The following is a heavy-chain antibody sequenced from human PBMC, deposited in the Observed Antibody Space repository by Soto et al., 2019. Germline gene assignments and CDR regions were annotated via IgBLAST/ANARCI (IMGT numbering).Heavy chain of an antibody. CDR2: IIPILGET. Sequence: QVQLVQSGAEVKKPGSSVRVSCKASGTIFSSYTISWVRQAPGQGLEWMGRIIPILGETNSAQKFQGRVKLTADKSTNTAYMELNSLGLEDTAVYYCARGLGGRMDDWGQGTTVTVSS. J-gene: IGHJ6*02. CDR1: GTIFSSYT. CDR3: ARGLGGRMDD. D-gene: IGHD3-16*01. V-gene: IGHV1-69*08.